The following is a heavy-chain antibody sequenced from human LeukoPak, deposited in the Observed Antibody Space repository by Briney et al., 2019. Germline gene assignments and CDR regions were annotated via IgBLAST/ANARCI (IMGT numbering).Heavy chain of an antibody. V-gene: IGHV3-48*04. CDR1: GFTFTKHW. CDR2: ISSSSSTI. CDR3: AKDSSSGSLDI. Sequence: GGSLRLSCVASGFTFTKHWMSWVRQAPGKGLEWVSYISSSSSTIYYADSVKGRFTISRDNSKNSLYLQMNSLRTEDTALYYCAKDSSSGSLDIWGQGTMVTVSS. D-gene: IGHD3-22*01. J-gene: IGHJ3*02.